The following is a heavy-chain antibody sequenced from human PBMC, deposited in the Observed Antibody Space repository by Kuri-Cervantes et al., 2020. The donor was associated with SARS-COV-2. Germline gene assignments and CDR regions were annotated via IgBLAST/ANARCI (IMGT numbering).Heavy chain of an antibody. J-gene: IGHJ4*01. V-gene: IGHV1-2*02. CDR2: INPNSGGT. D-gene: IGHD6-19*01. Sequence: ASVTVPCKDSGYTFTGYYMFWLRRAPRQGREWTGWINPNSGGTNYAQKYQGRVTMTRDKSISTAYMELSRLRSDDTAVYYCAGEYSSARSTTNYFDYWGQGSLVTVSS. CDR1: GYTFTGYY. CDR3: AGEYSSARSTTNYFDY.